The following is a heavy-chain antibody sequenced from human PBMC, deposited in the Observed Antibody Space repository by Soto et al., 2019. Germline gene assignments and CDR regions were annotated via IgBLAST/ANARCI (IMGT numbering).Heavy chain of an antibody. J-gene: IGHJ4*02. CDR3: ARGDPIVVVPADPIVY. D-gene: IGHD2-2*01. V-gene: IGHV4-4*02. CDR1: GGSISSSNW. Sequence: QVQLQESGPGLVKPSGTLSLTCAVSGGSISSSNWWSWVRQPPGKGLEWIGEIYHSGSNNYNPSLKRRVTISVDKSKNQDSLKLSSVIAADTAVYYCARGDPIVVVPADPIVYWGQGTMFTVS. CDR2: IYHSGSN.